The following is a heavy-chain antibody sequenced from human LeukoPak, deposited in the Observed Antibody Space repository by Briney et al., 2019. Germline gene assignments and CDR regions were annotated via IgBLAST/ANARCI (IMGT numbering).Heavy chain of an antibody. D-gene: IGHD2-2*01. CDR2: IWYDGSNK. Sequence: GGSLRLSCAASGFTFSSYGMHWVRQAPGKGLEWVAVIWYDGSNKYYADSVKGRFTISRDNSKNTLYLQMNSLGAEDTAVYYCARDLPYAPTYDFDIWGQGTMVTVSS. CDR1: GFTFSSYG. CDR3: ARDLPYAPTYDFDI. J-gene: IGHJ3*02. V-gene: IGHV3-33*01.